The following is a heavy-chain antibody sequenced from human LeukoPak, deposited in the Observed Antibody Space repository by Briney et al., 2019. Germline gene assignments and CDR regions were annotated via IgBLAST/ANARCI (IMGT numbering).Heavy chain of an antibody. Sequence: PSGTLSLTCTVSGGSISSYHWSWIRQPPGKGLEWIGFIYYSGSTNYNPSLKGRVIISVDTSKNQISLKLSSVTAADTAVYYCARGNSGYDYAFDIWGQGTMVSVSS. V-gene: IGHV4-59*01. D-gene: IGHD5-12*01. CDR2: IYYSGST. J-gene: IGHJ3*02. CDR1: GGSISSYH. CDR3: ARGNSGYDYAFDI.